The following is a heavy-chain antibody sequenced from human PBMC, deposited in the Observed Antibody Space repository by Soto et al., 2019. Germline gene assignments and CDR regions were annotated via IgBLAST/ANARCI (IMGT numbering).Heavy chain of an antibody. CDR1: GITFTNAW. V-gene: IGHV3-15*01. J-gene: IGHJ5*02. CDR2: LKSRRAGGTS. Sequence: EVQLVESGGGLVKPGGSLRLSCAASGITFTNAWMGWVRQAPGKGLEWIGRLKSRRAGGTSDYAAPVKGRFSISKDESKNTLYLQMNNLKPEDTAVYHCTTDGGVTAYPLFWAWGQGTLVTVSS. D-gene: IGHD2-21*02. CDR3: TTDGGVTAYPLFWA.